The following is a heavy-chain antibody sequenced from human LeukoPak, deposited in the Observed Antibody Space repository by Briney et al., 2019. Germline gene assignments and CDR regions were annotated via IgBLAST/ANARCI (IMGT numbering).Heavy chain of an antibody. D-gene: IGHD5-12*01. J-gene: IGHJ4*02. CDR2: IYSGGST. CDR1: GFTVSSNY. CDR3: ARVGWLRFLDY. Sequence: PGGSLRLSCAASGFTVSSNYMSWVRQAPGKGLEWVSVIYSGGSTYYADSVEGRFTISRDNSKNTLYLQMNSLRAEDTAVYYCARVGWLRFLDYWGQGTLVTVSS. V-gene: IGHV3-53*01.